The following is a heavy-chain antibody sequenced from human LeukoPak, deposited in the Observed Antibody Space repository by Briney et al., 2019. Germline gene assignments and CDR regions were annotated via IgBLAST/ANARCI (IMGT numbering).Heavy chain of an antibody. CDR1: GFHFGSYA. D-gene: IGHD7-27*01. V-gene: IGHV3-23*01. Sequence: GGSLRLSCAASGFHFGSYAMSWVRQSPGKGLEWVSAISGIGSGGITHYAASMKGRVTISRVNSDNILYLQMNSLRAEDAAVYYCVKLAGDLIIADTRRHDDWGQGTLVTVSS. J-gene: IGHJ4*02. CDR3: VKLAGDLIIADTRRHDD. CDR2: ISGIGSGGIT.